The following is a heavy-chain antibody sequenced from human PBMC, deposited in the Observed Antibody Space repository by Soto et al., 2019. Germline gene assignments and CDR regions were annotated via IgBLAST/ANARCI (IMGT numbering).Heavy chain of an antibody. D-gene: IGHD1-1*01. CDR2: ISSYNGNT. CDR3: ARDETGPPPFDY. J-gene: IGHJ4*02. V-gene: IGHV1-18*01. Sequence: QVQLVQSGAEVKKPGASVRVSCKASGYTFTNYGFSWVRQAPGQGLEWMGWISSYNGNTNYAQNLRGRVTMATDTPANTANRERRGLRSDDTAVYYCARDETGPPPFDYGGQGTLVTVPS. CDR1: GYTFTNYG.